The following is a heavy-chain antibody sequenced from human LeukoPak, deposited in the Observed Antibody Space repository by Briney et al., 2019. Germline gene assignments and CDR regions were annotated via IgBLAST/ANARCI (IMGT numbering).Heavy chain of an antibody. CDR1: GFTFSSYA. V-gene: IGHV3-23*01. CDR3: AKRSGGPSPFDY. D-gene: IGHD3-3*01. Sequence: GGSLRLSCAASGFTFSSYAMSWVRQAPGKGLEWVSAISGSGGSTYYADSVKGRFTISRDNSKNTLYLQMSSLRADDTAVYYCAKRSGGPSPFDYWGQGALVTVSS. J-gene: IGHJ4*02. CDR2: ISGSGGST.